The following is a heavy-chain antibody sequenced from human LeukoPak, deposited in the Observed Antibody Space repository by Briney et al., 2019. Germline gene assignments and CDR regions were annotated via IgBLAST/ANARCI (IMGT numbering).Heavy chain of an antibody. CDR2: ISGSVGST. CDR1: GFTFSSYA. J-gene: IGHJ4*02. D-gene: IGHD6-13*01. CDR3: AILPGYSSSWYEVDY. V-gene: IGHV3-23*01. Sequence: GGSLRLSCAASGFTFSSYAMSWVRQAPGKGMERVSGISGSVGSTSYTDHVKGRFTISRDNSKNTLYLQMNSPRAEDTAVYYCAILPGYSSSWYEVDYWGQGTLVTVSS.